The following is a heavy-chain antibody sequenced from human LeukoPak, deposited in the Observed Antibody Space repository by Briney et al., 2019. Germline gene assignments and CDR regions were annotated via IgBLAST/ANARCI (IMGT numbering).Heavy chain of an antibody. D-gene: IGHD4-23*01. CDR3: ARYGGNAYYDYYYMDL. CDR2: IYTSGST. Sequence: SQTLSLTCTVSGGSISSGSYYWSWIRQPAGKGLEWIGRIYTSGSTNYTHSLKSRVTISVDTSKNQFSLQLSSVTGEHTAVYYCARYGGNAYYDYYYMDLWGKGTTVTVSS. CDR1: GGSISSGSYY. V-gene: IGHV4-61*02. J-gene: IGHJ6*03.